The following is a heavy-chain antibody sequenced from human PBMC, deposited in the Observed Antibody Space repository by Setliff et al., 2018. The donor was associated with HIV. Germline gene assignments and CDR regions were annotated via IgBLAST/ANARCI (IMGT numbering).Heavy chain of an antibody. V-gene: IGHV4-34*01. CDR1: GGFFSNYY. Sequence: SAVQSLTCAVYGGFFSNYYWNWIHQPPGKGLEWIGKINHSGSTKYNPSLKSRVTISVDTSQNQFSMKLSSVTAAYTAVYYCAIGPRFDPRVKWELLHGPYFDYWGQETLVTVSS. D-gene: IGHD1-26*01. CDR2: INHSGST. CDR3: AIGPRFDPRVKWELLHGPYFDY. J-gene: IGHJ4*02.